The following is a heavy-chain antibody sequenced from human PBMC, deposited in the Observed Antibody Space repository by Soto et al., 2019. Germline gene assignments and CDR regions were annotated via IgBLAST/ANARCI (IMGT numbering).Heavy chain of an antibody. J-gene: IGHJ3*02. D-gene: IGHD3-16*01. Sequence: GESLKISCKGSGYIFTNYWIGWVRQMPGKGLEWMGIIYPGDANTRYNPSFQGLVTMSADKSISTAYLEWSSLKAPETAMYYCARKGGRGMNDAFDIWGQGTTVTVSS. CDR3: ARKGGRGMNDAFDI. CDR2: IYPGDANT. V-gene: IGHV5-51*01. CDR1: GYIFTNYW.